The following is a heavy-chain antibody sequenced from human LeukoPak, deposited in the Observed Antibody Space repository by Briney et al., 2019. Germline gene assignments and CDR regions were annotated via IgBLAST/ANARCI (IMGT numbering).Heavy chain of an antibody. Sequence: GESLRLSCAASGFTFSDYAMSWVRQAPGKGLEWVSAISGRGANTYYTDSVEGRFTISRDNSKNTLFLQLSSLRAEDTAVYYWAKCLAEPGMCYFGYWGQGALVTVSS. J-gene: IGHJ4*02. CDR1: GFTFSDYA. D-gene: IGHD6-13*01. V-gene: IGHV3-23*01. CDR3: AKCLAEPGMCYFGY. CDR2: ISGRGANT.